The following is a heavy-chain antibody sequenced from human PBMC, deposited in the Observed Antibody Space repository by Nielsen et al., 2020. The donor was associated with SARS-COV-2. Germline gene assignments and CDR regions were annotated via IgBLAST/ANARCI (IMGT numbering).Heavy chain of an antibody. CDR3: ARGTAIAARRYYFDY. Sequence: SETLSLTCTVSGGSVSSGSYYWSWIRQPPGKGLEWIGYIYYSGSTNYNPSLKSRVTISVDTSKNQFSLKLSSVTAADTAVYYCARGTAIAARRYYFDYWGQGTLVTVSS. D-gene: IGHD6-6*01. J-gene: IGHJ4*02. V-gene: IGHV4-61*01. CDR1: GGSVSSGSYY. CDR2: IYYSGST.